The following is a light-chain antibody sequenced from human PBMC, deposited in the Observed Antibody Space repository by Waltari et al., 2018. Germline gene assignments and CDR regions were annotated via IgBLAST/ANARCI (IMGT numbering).Light chain of an antibody. CDR1: QDIGSA. J-gene: IGKJ2*02. V-gene: IGKV1-9*01. CDR3: RQLNDYPCS. CDR2: AAS. Sequence: DIQLTQSPSFLSVLVGAKVFITCRASQDIGSAVAWYQQKPGKAPKLLIYAASTLQTAGTSRCSASRSATKFILTTSSLQREDFASYYCRQLNDYPCSFGQGTRLEIK.